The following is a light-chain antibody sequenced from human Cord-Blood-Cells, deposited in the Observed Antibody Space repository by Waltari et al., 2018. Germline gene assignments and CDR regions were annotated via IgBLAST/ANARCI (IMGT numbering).Light chain of an antibody. CDR1: QCVSSSY. V-gene: IGKV3-20*01. Sequence: EIVLTQSPGTLSLSPGEIATLSCRASQCVSSSYLAWYQQKPGQAPRLLIYGASSRATGIPDRFSGSGSGTDFTLTISRLEPEDFAVYYCQQYGSSSYTFGQGTKLEIK. CDR3: QQYGSSSYT. CDR2: GAS. J-gene: IGKJ2*01.